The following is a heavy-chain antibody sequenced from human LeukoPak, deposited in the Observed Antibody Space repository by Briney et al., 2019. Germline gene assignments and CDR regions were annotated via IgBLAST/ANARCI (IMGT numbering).Heavy chain of an antibody. CDR3: ARDRRIAVAGTGRFDY. CDR1: GFTCSSYS. Sequence: AGGSLRLSGAASGFTCSSYSMNWVRQAPGNGLEGGSSISSSSIYIYYADSVKGRFTISRDNAKNSLYLQMNSLRAEDTAVYYCARDRRIAVAGTGRFDYWGQGTLVTVSS. D-gene: IGHD6-19*01. J-gene: IGHJ4*02. V-gene: IGHV3-21*01. CDR2: ISSSSIYI.